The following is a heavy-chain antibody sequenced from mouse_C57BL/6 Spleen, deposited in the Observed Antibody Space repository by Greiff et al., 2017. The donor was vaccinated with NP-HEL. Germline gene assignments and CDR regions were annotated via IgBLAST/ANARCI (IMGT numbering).Heavy chain of an antibody. CDR2: ISDGGSYT. J-gene: IGHJ1*03. CDR1: GFTFSSYA. Sequence: DVMLVESGGGLVKPGGSLKLSCAASGFTFSSYAMSWVRQTPEKRLEWVATISDGGSYTYYPDNVKGRFTISRDNAKNNLYLQMSHLKSEDTAMYYCARSDGYYLWYFDVWGTGTTVTVSS. CDR3: ARSDGYYLWYFDV. V-gene: IGHV5-4*03. D-gene: IGHD2-3*01.